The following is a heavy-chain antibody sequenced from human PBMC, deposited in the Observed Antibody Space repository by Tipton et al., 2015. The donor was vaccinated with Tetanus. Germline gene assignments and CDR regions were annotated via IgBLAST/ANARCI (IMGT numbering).Heavy chain of an antibody. V-gene: IGHV4-61*01. J-gene: IGHJ4*02. CDR2: ISASGST. Sequence: TLSLTCTVSGGSMNTRTFYWGWIRQSPGKGLEWLAYISASGSTNSNYSLKSRITISRDTSKNQFSLKLASVTAADTAVYFCARASQRTFEFWGQGTLVAVSS. D-gene: IGHD5-18*01. CDR3: ARASQRTFEF. CDR1: GGSMNTRTFY.